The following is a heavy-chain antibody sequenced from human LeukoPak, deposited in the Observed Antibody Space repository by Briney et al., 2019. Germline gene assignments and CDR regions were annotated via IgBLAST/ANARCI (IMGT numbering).Heavy chain of an antibody. CDR2: ISHDGSIK. CDR3: AKDRWESSGSGSSLDY. D-gene: IGHD3-10*01. CDR1: GFTFSIFG. Sequence: GGSLRLSCAASGFTFSIFGLHWVRQAPGKGLEWVAFISHDGSIKYYADSVKGRLAISRDTSKNTLYLQMNSLRAEDTAVYYCAKDRWESSGSGSSLDYWGRGTLATVSS. J-gene: IGHJ4*02. V-gene: IGHV3-30*18.